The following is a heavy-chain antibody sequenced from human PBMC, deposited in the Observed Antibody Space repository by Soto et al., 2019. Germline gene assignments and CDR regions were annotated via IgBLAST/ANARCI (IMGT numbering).Heavy chain of an antibody. D-gene: IGHD5-12*01. CDR1: GYSFTSYW. V-gene: IGHV5-10-1*01. CDR3: ARRGYSVDFDP. J-gene: IGHJ5*02. CDR2: IDPSDSYT. Sequence: GESLKISCKGSGYSFTSYWISRVRQMPGKGLEWMGRIDPSDSYTNYSPSFRGHVTISADKSISTAYLQWSSLKASDTAMYYCARRGYSVDFDPWGQGTLVTVSS.